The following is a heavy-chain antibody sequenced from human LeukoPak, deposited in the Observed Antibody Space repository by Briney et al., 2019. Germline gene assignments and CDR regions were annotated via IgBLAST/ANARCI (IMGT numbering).Heavy chain of an antibody. V-gene: IGHV5-51*01. CDR3: ARPVGVGAAAVP. Sequence: GGSLQISCQGSGNNFTSYWIGWGRQVPGKGLEWMGIIYPGHSDTRYSPSFQGQVTISADKSISTAYLQWSSQRASDTAIYYWARPVGVGAAAVPWGQETLVPVSS. D-gene: IGHD6-13*01. CDR2: IYPGHSDT. CDR1: GNNFTSYW. J-gene: IGHJ5*02.